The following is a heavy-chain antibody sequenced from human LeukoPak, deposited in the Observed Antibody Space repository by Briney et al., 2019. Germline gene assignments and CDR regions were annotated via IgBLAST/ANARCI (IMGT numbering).Heavy chain of an antibody. CDR3: ARGLKRGPAAMVGY. CDR1: GDSISSGSYY. J-gene: IGHJ4*02. Sequence: PSETLSLTCTVSGDSISSGSYYWSWIRQPAGKGLEWIGRIFTSGSTNYNPSLKSRVTISVDTSKNQFSLKLSSVTAADTAVYYCARGLKRGPAAMVGYWGQGTLVTVSS. CDR2: IFTSGST. V-gene: IGHV4-61*02. D-gene: IGHD2-2*01.